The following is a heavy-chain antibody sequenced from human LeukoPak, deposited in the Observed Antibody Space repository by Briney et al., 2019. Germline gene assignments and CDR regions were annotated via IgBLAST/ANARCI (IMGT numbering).Heavy chain of an antibody. CDR3: ARTRRPGIAVAGYNWFDP. CDR1: GYTFTSYY. V-gene: IGHV1-46*01. Sequence: ASVKVSCKASGYTFTSYYMHWVRQAPGQGLEWTGIINPSGGSTSYAQKFQGRVTMTRDTSTSTVYMELSSLRSEDTAVYYCARTRRPGIAVAGYNWFDPWGQGTLVTVSS. J-gene: IGHJ5*02. CDR2: INPSGGST. D-gene: IGHD6-19*01.